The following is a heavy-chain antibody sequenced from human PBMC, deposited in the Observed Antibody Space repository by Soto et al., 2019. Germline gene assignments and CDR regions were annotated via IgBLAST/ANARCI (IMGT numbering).Heavy chain of an antibody. J-gene: IGHJ4*02. V-gene: IGHV1-18*01. CDR2: ISAYNGNT. D-gene: IGHD3-10*01. CDR1: GYTFTSYG. CDR3: ARDHVLLWFGELSDFDY. Sequence: ASVKVSCKASGYTFTSYGISWVRQAPGQGLEWMGWISAYNGNTNYAQKLQGRVTMTTDTSTSTAYMELRSLRSDDTAVYYCARDHVLLWFGELSDFDYWGQGTLVTVSS.